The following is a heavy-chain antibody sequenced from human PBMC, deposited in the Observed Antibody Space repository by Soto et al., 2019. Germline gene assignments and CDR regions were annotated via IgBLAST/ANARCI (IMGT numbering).Heavy chain of an antibody. V-gene: IGHV4-61*08. CDR3: ARTGYTSSWSIDY. D-gene: IGHD6-13*01. CDR1: GGSVSSGGYY. J-gene: IGHJ4*02. CDR2: IYYSGST. Sequence: QVQLQESGPGLVKPSETLSLTCTVSGGSVSSGGYYWTWIRQPPGKGLEWIGYIYYSGSTNYNPSPKSRVTTSVDTAKNQFSLKLSSVTSADTAVYYCARTGYTSSWSIDYWGQGTLVTVSS.